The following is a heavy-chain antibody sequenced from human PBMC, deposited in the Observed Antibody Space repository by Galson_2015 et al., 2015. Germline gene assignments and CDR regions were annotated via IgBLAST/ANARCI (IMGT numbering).Heavy chain of an antibody. CDR2: ISWNSGSI. CDR1: GCTFDDYA. CDR3: SIAVHIEAAGYFWYFYL. J-gene: IGHJ2*01. D-gene: IGHD6-13*01. Sequence: SPRLCCEASGCTFDDYAMHWVRQARGKGLEWVSSISWNSGSIDYEDSVKGRFTVSRDNDKNSMYIQMNSLRTEDTAFYYCSIAVHIEAAGYFWYFYLWGRVTLVAVSS. V-gene: IGHV3-9*01.